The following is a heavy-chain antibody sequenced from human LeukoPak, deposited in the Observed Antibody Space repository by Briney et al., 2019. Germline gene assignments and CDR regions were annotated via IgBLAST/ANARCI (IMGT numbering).Heavy chain of an antibody. CDR2: IYYIGST. J-gene: IGHJ4*02. CDR3: ARKVYDSSGYYRLFGY. V-gene: IGHV4-39*07. CDR1: GGSISSSSYY. Sequence: PSEALSLTCTVSGGSISSSSYYWGWIRQPPGKGLEWIGSIYYIGSTYYNPSLKSRVTISVDTSKNQFSLKLSSVTAADTAVYYCARKVYDSSGYYRLFGYWGQGTLVTVSS. D-gene: IGHD3-22*01.